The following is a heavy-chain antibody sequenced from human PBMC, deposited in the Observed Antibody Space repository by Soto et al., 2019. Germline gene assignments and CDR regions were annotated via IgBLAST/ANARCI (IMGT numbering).Heavy chain of an antibody. CDR1: GFTFTDYY. D-gene: IGHD5-18*01. CDR3: ARDQSGYNYGFRFDV. Sequence: QVQLVESGGGLVKPGGSLRLSCAASGFTFTDYYMSWIRQAPGSGLEWVSYISSRSSYTYYADSVKGRFTISRDNAKNSLYLEMSSLRAEDTAVYYFARDQSGYNYGFRFDVWGQGILVTVSS. V-gene: IGHV3-11*05. J-gene: IGHJ5*02. CDR2: ISSRSSYT.